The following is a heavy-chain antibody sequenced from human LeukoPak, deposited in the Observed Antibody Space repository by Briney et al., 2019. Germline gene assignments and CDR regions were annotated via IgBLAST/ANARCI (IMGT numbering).Heavy chain of an antibody. Sequence: ASVKVSCKASGYTFTGYYMHWVRQAPGQGLEWMGRINPNSGGTNYAQKFQGRVTMTRDTSISTAYMELSRLRSDDTAVYYCARGTGYSYGHAIDYWGQGTLVTVSS. CDR3: ARGTGYSYGHAIDY. D-gene: IGHD5-18*01. CDR1: GYTFTGYY. CDR2: INPNSGGT. J-gene: IGHJ4*02. V-gene: IGHV1-2*06.